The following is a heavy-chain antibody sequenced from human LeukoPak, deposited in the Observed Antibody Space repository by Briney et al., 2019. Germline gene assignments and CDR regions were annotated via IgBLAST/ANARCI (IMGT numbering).Heavy chain of an antibody. D-gene: IGHD1-1*01. Sequence: GGSLRLSCAASGFTFSSYSMNWVRQAPGKGLEWVSSISSSSSYIYYADSVKGRFTISRDNAKNSLYLQMNSLRAEDTAVYYCAVSERGKAINNVYFYWGQGTLVTVSS. CDR1: GFTFSSYS. CDR3: AVSERGKAINNVYFY. V-gene: IGHV3-21*01. J-gene: IGHJ4*02. CDR2: ISSSSSYI.